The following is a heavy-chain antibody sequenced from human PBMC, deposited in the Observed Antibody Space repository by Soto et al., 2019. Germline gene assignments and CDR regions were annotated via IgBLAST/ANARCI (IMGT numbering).Heavy chain of an antibody. Sequence: QVQLVQSGAEVKKPGASVKVSCKASGYTFTSYGISWVRQASGQGLEWMGWISAYNGNTKYAQKLQGRVTMTTDTSTSTACVELRSLRSGDTAVYCWGRDVADEWNDGGWGDRWGQGTRVTVSS. V-gene: IGHV1-18*01. CDR1: GYTFTSYG. D-gene: IGHD1-1*01. CDR3: GRDVADEWNDGGWGDR. J-gene: IGHJ5*02. CDR2: ISAYNGNT.